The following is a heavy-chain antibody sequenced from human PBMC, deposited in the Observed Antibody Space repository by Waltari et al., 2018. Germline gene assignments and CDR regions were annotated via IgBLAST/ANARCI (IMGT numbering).Heavy chain of an antibody. CDR2: ISGSGGST. J-gene: IGHJ4*02. D-gene: IGHD6-13*01. Sequence: EVQLLESGGGLVQPGGSLRLSCVASGFTFSSYAMSWVRQAPGKGLVWVSAISGSGGSTYYADSVKGRFTISRDNSKNTLYLQMNSLRAEDTAVYYCAKDQSTLIAAARSDYWGQGTLVTVSS. CDR1: GFTFSSYA. V-gene: IGHV3-23*01. CDR3: AKDQSTLIAAARSDY.